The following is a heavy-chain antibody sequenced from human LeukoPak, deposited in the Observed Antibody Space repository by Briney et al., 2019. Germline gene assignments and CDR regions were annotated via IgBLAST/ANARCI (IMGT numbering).Heavy chain of an antibody. D-gene: IGHD1-26*01. CDR2: ISAYNGNT. CDR1: GYTFTSYG. Sequence: ASVKVSCKASGYTFTSYGISWVRQAPGQGLEWMGWISAYNGNTNYAQKLQGRVTITTDTSTSTASMQLRSLRSDDTAVYYCAGGMVGAPYDAFDIWGQGTMVTVSS. V-gene: IGHV1-18*01. J-gene: IGHJ3*02. CDR3: AGGMVGAPYDAFDI.